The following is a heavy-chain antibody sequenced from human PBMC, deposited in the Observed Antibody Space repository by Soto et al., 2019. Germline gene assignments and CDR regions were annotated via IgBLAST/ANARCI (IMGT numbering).Heavy chain of an antibody. CDR3: AADPGYCISTSCYGGVYYYGMDV. D-gene: IGHD2-2*01. V-gene: IGHV1-58*01. CDR1: GFTFTSSA. J-gene: IGHJ6*02. CDR2: IVVGSGNT. Sequence: SVKVSCKASGFTFTSSAVQWVRQARGQRLEWIGWIVVGSGNTNYAQKFQERVTITRDMSTSTAYMELSSLRSEDTAVYYCAADPGYCISTSCYGGVYYYGMDVWGQGTTVTVSS.